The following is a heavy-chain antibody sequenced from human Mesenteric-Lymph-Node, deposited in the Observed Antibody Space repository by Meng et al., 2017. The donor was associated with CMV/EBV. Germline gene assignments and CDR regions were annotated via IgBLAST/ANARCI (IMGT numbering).Heavy chain of an antibody. Sequence: ASVKVSCKASGYDFLNYGISWVRQAPGQGLEWLGWISGYNGNTDYARKFQGRVTVTTDTSTSTAYMDLRSLRSDDTAVYYCACHEEAWGQGTLVTVSS. CDR1: GYDFLNYG. V-gene: IGHV1-18*01. J-gene: IGHJ5*02. CDR3: ACHEEA. CDR2: ISGYNGNT.